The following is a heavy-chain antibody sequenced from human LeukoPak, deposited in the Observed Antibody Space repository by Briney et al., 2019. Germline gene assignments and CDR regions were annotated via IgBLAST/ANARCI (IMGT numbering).Heavy chain of an antibody. D-gene: IGHD3-16*01. Sequence: GGSLRLSCAASGFTFSSYAMSWVRQAPGKGLEWVSAIRGGGGNTYYADSVKGRFTISRESSKNTLYLQMNSLRAEDTAVYYCAKVGGAGTWYGNTWPFDYWGQGTLVTASS. CDR1: GFTFSSYA. V-gene: IGHV3-23*01. CDR3: AKVGGAGTWYGNTWPFDY. J-gene: IGHJ4*02. CDR2: IRGGGGNT.